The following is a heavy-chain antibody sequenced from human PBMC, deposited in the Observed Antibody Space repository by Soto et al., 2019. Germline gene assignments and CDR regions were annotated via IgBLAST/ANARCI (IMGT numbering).Heavy chain of an antibody. CDR3: ARFRITMVRGDYYYYGMDV. CDR1: GGSISSSNW. V-gene: IGHV4-4*02. CDR2: IYHSGST. J-gene: IGHJ6*02. Sequence: SETLSLTCAVSGGSISSSNWRSWVRQPPGKGLEWIGEIYHSGSTNYNPSLKSRVTISVDKSKNQFSLKLSPVTAADTAVYYCARFRITMVRGDYYYYGMDVWGQGTTVT. D-gene: IGHD3-10*01.